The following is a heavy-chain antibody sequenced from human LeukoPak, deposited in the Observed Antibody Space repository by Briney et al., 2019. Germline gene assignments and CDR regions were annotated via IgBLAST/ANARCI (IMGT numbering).Heavy chain of an antibody. CDR2: INPSGRT. V-gene: IGHV4-34*01. CDR1: SGSLSDKY. D-gene: IGHD5-12*01. Sequence: NASETLSLTCGVYSGSLSDKYWSWIRQPPGKGLEWIGEINPSGRTNYNPSLKSRVTMSIDTSKNQFSLKVSSVTAADTAVYYCARLSGYHFDYWGQGALVTVSS. CDR3: ARLSGYHFDY. J-gene: IGHJ4*02.